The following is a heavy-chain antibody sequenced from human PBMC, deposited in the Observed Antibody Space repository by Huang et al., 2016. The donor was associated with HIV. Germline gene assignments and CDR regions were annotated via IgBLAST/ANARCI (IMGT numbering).Heavy chain of an antibody. D-gene: IGHD3-22*01. CDR1: GYDFGSYG. CDR2: IGSDSRDT. Sequence: QVQLVQSGGEVKQPGASVRVSCKASGYDFGSYGMSWVRQAPGKGLEWLGWIGSDSRDTRTAQKFQGRVTMTTDRSATTTYMELRSLRYDDTAVYYCARDTYYTDIWKRNDASFLWGQGTMITVYS. J-gene: IGHJ3*01. CDR3: ARDTYYTDIWKRNDASFL. V-gene: IGHV1-18*01.